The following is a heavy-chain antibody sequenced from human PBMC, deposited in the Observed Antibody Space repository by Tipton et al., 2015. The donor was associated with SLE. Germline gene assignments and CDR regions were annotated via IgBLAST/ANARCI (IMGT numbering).Heavy chain of an antibody. CDR3: AKLRLDAFDI. CDR1: GFTLGDFP. D-gene: IGHD1-26*01. J-gene: IGHJ3*02. Sequence: SLRLSCSASGFTLGDFPMSWVRQAPGKGLEWISYITTSGHTIYYADSVQGRFTISRDDANNSLYLRMNSLRAEDTALYYCAKLRLDAFDIWGQGTMVTVSS. V-gene: IGHV3-11*01. CDR2: ITTSGHTI.